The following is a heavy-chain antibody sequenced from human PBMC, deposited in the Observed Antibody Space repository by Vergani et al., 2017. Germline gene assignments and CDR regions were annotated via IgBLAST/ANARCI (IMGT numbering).Heavy chain of an antibody. V-gene: IGHV4-34*01. CDR2: INHSGST. D-gene: IGHD2-2*02. Sequence: QVQLQQWGAGLLKPSETLSLTCAVYGGSFSGYYWSWIRQPPGKGLEWIGEINHSGSTNYKPSLKSRVTISVDTSKNQFSLTLSSVTAADTAVYYCARGRPNIVVVPAAIRDYYYYYMDVWGKGTTVTVSS. CDR1: GGSFSGYY. CDR3: ARGRPNIVVVPAAIRDYYYYYMDV. J-gene: IGHJ6*03.